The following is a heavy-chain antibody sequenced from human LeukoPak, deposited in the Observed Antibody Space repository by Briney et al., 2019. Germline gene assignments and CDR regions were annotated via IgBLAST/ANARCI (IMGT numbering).Heavy chain of an antibody. CDR1: GFTFSSYG. V-gene: IGHV3-30*18. CDR3: VKGLRYSDTYYFDY. J-gene: IGHJ4*02. CDR2: ISYDGSNK. Sequence: GGSLRLSCAASGFTFSSYGMHWVRQAPGKGQEWVAVISYDGSNKYYADSVKGRFTISRDNSKNTLYLQMNSLRAEDTAVYYCVKGLRYSDTYYFDYWGQGTLVTVSS. D-gene: IGHD3-9*01.